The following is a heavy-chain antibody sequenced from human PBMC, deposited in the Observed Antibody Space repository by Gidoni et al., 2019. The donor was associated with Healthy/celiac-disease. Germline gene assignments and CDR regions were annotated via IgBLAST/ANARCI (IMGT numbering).Heavy chain of an antibody. Sequence: QVQLQQWGAGLLKPSETLSLTCAVYGGSFSGYYWSWIRQPPGKGLEWIGEINHSGSTNYNPSLKSRVTISVDTSKNQFSLKLSSVTAADTAVYYCARGGDTAMAYFDYWGQGTLVTVSS. CDR2: INHSGST. CDR1: GGSFSGYY. D-gene: IGHD5-18*01. V-gene: IGHV4-34*01. CDR3: ARGGDTAMAYFDY. J-gene: IGHJ4*02.